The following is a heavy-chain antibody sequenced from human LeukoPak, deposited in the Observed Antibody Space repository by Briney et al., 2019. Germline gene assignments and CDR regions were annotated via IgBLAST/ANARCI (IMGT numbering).Heavy chain of an antibody. D-gene: IGHD4-23*01. CDR1: GFTFSRFT. CDR2: ISGSDSST. Sequence: PGGSLRLSCAASGFTFSRFTMNWVRQAPGRGREWVSGISGSDSSTYYADFVKGRFIISRDNSKNTLYLQMNSLRADDTAVYYCAKGGGWLYYFDYWGQGTLVTVSS. V-gene: IGHV3-23*01. J-gene: IGHJ4*02. CDR3: AKGGGWLYYFDY.